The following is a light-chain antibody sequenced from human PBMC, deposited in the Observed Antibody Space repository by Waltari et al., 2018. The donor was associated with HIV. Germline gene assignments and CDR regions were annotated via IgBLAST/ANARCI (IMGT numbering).Light chain of an antibody. Sequence: QFALTQPASVSGSPGQSITISCSGTSSDIGYYNYVSWSQQTPGKAPKLMLYEVSNRPAGISNRFSGSKSGNTASLTISARQAEDEAYYFCSSVANSVTLSVLFGGGTKLTVL. CDR1: SSDIGYYNY. V-gene: IGLV2-14*01. CDR2: EVS. CDR3: SSVANSVTLSVL. J-gene: IGLJ3*02.